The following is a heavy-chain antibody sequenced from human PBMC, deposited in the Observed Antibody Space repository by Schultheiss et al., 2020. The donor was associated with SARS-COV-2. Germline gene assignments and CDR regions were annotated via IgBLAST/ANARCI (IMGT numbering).Heavy chain of an antibody. CDR2: ISSSSSTI. CDR3: ARDPTYDFWSGYLYYYMDV. D-gene: IGHD3-3*01. Sequence: GGSLRLSCAASGFTFSSYSMNWVRQAPGKGLEWVSYISSSSSTIYYADSVKGRFTISRDNAKNSLYLQMNSLRAEDTALYYCARDPTYDFWSGYLYYYMDVWGKGTTVTVSS. CDR1: GFTFSSYS. J-gene: IGHJ6*03. V-gene: IGHV3-48*04.